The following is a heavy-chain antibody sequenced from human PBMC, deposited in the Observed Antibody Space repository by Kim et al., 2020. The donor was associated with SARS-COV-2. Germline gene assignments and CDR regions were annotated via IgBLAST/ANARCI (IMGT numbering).Heavy chain of an antibody. CDR2: IIPILGIA. D-gene: IGHD6-19*01. V-gene: IGHV1-69*04. CDR3: ARDPAEIMAGHYYYYGMDV. CDR1: GGTFSSYA. Sequence: SVKVSCKASGGTFSSYAISWVRQAPGQGLEWMGRIIPILGIANYAQKFQGRVTITADKSTSTAYMELSSLRSEDTAVYYCARDPAEIMAGHYYYYGMDVWGQGTTVTVSS. J-gene: IGHJ6*02.